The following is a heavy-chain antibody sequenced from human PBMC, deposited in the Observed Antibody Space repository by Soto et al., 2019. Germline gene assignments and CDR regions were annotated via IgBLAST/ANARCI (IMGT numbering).Heavy chain of an antibody. V-gene: IGHV4-61*01. Sequence: QVQLEESGPGLVKPSETLSLTCTVSGGSVNSGSYYWNWIRQPPGKALEWIGFIFYTGITNYSPSLRSRVTISLDTSKNLFTLNLAPVTAADTAVYYCASRLAGSPWFFDYWGQGVQVTVSS. CDR1: GGSVNSGSYY. J-gene: IGHJ4*02. D-gene: IGHD1-1*01. CDR2: IFYTGIT. CDR3: ASRLAGSPWFFDY.